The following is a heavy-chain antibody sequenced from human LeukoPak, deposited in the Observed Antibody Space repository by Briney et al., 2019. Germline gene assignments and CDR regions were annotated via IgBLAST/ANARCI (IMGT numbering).Heavy chain of an antibody. CDR2: VYYSGST. CDR1: GGSISSSTYY. V-gene: IGHV4-39*02. Sequence: SETLSLTCTVSGGSISSSTYYWGWIRQPPGKGLEWVGNVYYSGSTYYNPSLKSLVTISVDTSKRHFSLKLTSVTAADPAVYYCARGSYDVLTGYSTLWEYWGQGTLVTVSS. CDR3: ARGSYDVLTGYSTLWEY. J-gene: IGHJ4*02. D-gene: IGHD3-9*01.